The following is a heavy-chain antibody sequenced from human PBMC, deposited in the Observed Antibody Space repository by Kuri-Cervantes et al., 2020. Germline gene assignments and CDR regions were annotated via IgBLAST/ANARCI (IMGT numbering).Heavy chain of an antibody. J-gene: IGHJ3*02. CDR2: ITGSGGST. CDR1: GFTFNTYA. D-gene: IGHD3-3*01. Sequence: GESLKISCAASGFTFNTYAMTWVRQAPGKGLEWVSGITGSGGSTYYADSVKGRFTISRDNSKNTLYLQMDSLRAEDTAVYYCARDMGLGVVITSGLHAFDIWGQGTTVTVSS. CDR3: ARDMGLGVVITSGLHAFDI. V-gene: IGHV3-23*01.